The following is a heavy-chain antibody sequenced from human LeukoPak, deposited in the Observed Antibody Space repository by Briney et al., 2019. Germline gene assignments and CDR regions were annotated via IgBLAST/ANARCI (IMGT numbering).Heavy chain of an antibody. J-gene: IGHJ4*02. V-gene: IGHV3-30*18. CDR2: ISYDGSNK. D-gene: IGHD1-26*01. Sequence: PGGSLRLSCAASGFTFSSYGMHWVRQAPGKGLEWVAVISYDGSNKYYADSVKGRFTISRDNSKNTLYLQMNSLRAEDTAVYYCAKDPTSGMFDYWGQGTLVTVSS. CDR3: AKDPTSGMFDY. CDR1: GFTFSSYG.